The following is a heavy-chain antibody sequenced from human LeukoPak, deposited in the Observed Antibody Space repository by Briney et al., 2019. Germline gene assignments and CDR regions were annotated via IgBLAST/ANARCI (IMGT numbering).Heavy chain of an antibody. J-gene: IGHJ4*02. CDR2: MKSKTDGGTT. D-gene: IGHD3-3*01. CDR3: PTTIFGVVIEGFDY. V-gene: IGHV3-15*01. Sequence: GGSLRLSCAASGFTFSNAWMSWVRQAPGTGLEWVGRMKSKTDGGTTDYAAPVKGRFTISRDDSKNTLYLQMNILKTEDRPGYYCPTTIFGVVIEGFDYWGQGTLVTVSS. CDR1: GFTFSNAW.